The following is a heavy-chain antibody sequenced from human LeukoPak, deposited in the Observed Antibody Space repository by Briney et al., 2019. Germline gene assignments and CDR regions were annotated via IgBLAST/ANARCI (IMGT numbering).Heavy chain of an antibody. Sequence: ASVKVSRKASGGTFSSYAISWVRQAPGQGLEWMGGIIPIFGTANYAQKFQGRVTITADESTSTAYMELSSLRSEDTAVYYCARDDCSGGSCYSDYYGMDVWGKGTTVTVSS. V-gene: IGHV1-69*13. CDR1: GGTFSSYA. J-gene: IGHJ6*04. CDR2: IIPIFGTA. CDR3: ARDDCSGGSCYSDYYGMDV. D-gene: IGHD2-15*01.